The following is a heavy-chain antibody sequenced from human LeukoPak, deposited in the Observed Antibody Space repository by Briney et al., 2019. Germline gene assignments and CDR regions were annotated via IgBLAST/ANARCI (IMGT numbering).Heavy chain of an antibody. V-gene: IGHV3-23*01. CDR1: GFTFSSYA. J-gene: IGHJ4*02. Sequence: GGSLRLSCAASGFTFSSYAMSWVRQAPGKGLEWVSSISGGGDSTYYADSVQGRFTIPRDNSKNTLYLQMNSLRAEDTAVYYCAKHEGYSYCLEYFDYWGQGTLVTVSS. CDR3: AKHEGYSYCLEYFDY. CDR2: ISGGGDST. D-gene: IGHD5-18*01.